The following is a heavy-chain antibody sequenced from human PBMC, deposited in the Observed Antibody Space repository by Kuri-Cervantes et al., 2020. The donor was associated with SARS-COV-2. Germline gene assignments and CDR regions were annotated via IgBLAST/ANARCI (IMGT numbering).Heavy chain of an antibody. CDR3: AKGGLDSGWGY. Sequence: GESLKISSAASGFTFSSYAMSWVRQAPEKGLEWVSVIYSGVSSTYYTDSVKGRFTISRDNSKNTLYLQMNSLRAEDTAVYYCAKGGLDSGWGYWGQGTLVTVSS. V-gene: IGHV3-23*03. CDR2: IYSGVSST. D-gene: IGHD6-19*01. CDR1: GFTFSSYA. J-gene: IGHJ4*02.